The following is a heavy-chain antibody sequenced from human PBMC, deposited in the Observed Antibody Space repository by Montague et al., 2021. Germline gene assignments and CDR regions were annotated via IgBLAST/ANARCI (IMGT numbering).Heavy chain of an antibody. V-gene: IGHV4-59*08. CDR1: GGSISEFY. J-gene: IGHJ4*02. CDR3: ARRQGIRAPFDY. Sequence: SETLSLTCTVTGGSISEFYWSWIRQSPEKGLEWIGYIYDSGTTNYNPSLKSRVTISADTSMNQFSLNLRSVTAADTAVYFCARRQGIRAPFDYWGQGTLVTVSS. D-gene: IGHD3-10*01. CDR2: IYDSGTT.